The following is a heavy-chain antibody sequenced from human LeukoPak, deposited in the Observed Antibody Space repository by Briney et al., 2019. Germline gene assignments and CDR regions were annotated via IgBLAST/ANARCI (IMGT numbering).Heavy chain of an antibody. CDR2: ISNSGDAT. CDR3: AKAPPYTKYFDY. J-gene: IGHJ4*02. D-gene: IGHD1-1*01. Sequence: GGSLRLSCAASGFTVGSNYVSWVRQAPGQGLEWVSTISNSGDATFYADAVKGRFTISRDNSKNTLYLQMYSLRAEDTAIYYCAKAPPYTKYFDYWGQGTLLTVSS. V-gene: IGHV3-23*01. CDR1: GFTVGSNY.